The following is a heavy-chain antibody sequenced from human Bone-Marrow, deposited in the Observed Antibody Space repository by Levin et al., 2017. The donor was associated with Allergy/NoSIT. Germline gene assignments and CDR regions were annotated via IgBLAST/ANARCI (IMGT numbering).Heavy chain of an antibody. D-gene: IGHD2-15*01. Sequence: SQTLSLTCTVSGGSISSSSYYWGWIRQPPGKGLEWIGSIYYSGSTYYNPSLKSRVTISVDTSKNQFSLKLSSVTAADTAVYYCARVSYCSGGSCYSATDGGLNWFDPWGQGTLVTVSS. J-gene: IGHJ5*02. V-gene: IGHV4-39*01. CDR3: ARVSYCSGGSCYSATDGGLNWFDP. CDR1: GGSISSSSYY. CDR2: IYYSGST.